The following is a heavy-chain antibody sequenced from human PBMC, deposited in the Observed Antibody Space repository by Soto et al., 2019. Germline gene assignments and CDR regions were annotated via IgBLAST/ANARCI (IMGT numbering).Heavy chain of an antibody. Sequence: EVQLVESGGGLVKPGGSLRLSCAASGFTFSSYSMDWVRQAPGKGLEWVSSISSSSSYIYYADSVKGRFTISRDNAKNSLYLKMNSLRAEDTAVYYCASWATIFGVVIIPGDYWGQGTLVTVSS. CDR3: ASWATIFGVVIIPGDY. D-gene: IGHD3-3*01. CDR2: ISSSSSYI. V-gene: IGHV3-21*01. CDR1: GFTFSSYS. J-gene: IGHJ4*02.